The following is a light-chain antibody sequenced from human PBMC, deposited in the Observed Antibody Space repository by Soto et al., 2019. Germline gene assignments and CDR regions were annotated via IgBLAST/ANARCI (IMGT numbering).Light chain of an antibody. CDR1: QSVSSY. V-gene: IGKV3-11*01. Sequence: EILFTQSPATLSLSPGERATLTCRASQSVSSYLAWYQQKPGQAPTLLTSDASNRATGIPARFSGSGSGTEFTLTISSLQSEDFAVYYCQQYNYWPPWTFGQGAKV. CDR3: QQYNYWPPWT. J-gene: IGKJ1*01. CDR2: DAS.